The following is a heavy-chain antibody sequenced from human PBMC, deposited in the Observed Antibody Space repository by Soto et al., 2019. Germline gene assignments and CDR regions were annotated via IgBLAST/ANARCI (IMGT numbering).Heavy chain of an antibody. CDR3: ARDDPLEGGSYYFDY. Sequence: QVQLVESGGGVVQPGRSLRLSCAASGFTFSSYAMHWVRQAPGKGLEWVAVISYDGSNKYYADSVKGRFTISRDNSKNTLYLQMNSLRAEDTAVYYCARDDPLEGGSYYFDYWGQGTLVTVSS. CDR1: GFTFSSYA. D-gene: IGHD1-26*01. J-gene: IGHJ4*02. V-gene: IGHV3-30-3*01. CDR2: ISYDGSNK.